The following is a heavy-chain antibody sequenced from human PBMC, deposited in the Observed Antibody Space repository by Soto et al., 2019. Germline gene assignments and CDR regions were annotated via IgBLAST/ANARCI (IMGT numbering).Heavy chain of an antibody. D-gene: IGHD7-27*01. Sequence: SETLSLTCTVSGGSISSYYWSWIRQPPGKGLEWIGYIYYSGSTNYNPSLKSRVTISVDTSKNQFSLKLSSVTAADTAVYYCASLKGVTGDQYYYYYMDVWGKGTTVTVSS. J-gene: IGHJ6*03. CDR1: GGSISSYY. V-gene: IGHV4-59*08. CDR3: ASLKGVTGDQYYYYYMDV. CDR2: IYYSGST.